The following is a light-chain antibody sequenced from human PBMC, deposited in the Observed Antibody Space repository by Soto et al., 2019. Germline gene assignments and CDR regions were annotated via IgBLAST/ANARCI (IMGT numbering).Light chain of an antibody. J-gene: IGKJ3*01. CDR3: QQSFTTPFT. V-gene: IGKV1-39*01. Sequence: DIQMTQSPSSLYASVGDRVTITCRASQTIGTYLNWYQQTPGKAPKLLIYVASSLQSGVPSRFSGRGSGTDFTLTISSLQPEDFATYYCQQSFTTPFTFGPGTKVDIK. CDR1: QTIGTY. CDR2: VAS.